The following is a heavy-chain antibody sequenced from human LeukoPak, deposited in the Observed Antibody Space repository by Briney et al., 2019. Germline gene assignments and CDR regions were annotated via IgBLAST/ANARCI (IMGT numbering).Heavy chain of an antibody. J-gene: IGHJ4*02. CDR3: ASLAVAGTSISLDY. V-gene: IGHV3-30*03. CDR1: GFTFSSYG. D-gene: IGHD6-19*01. CDR2: ISYDGSNK. Sequence: GRSLRLSCAASGFTFSSYGMHWVRQAPGKGLEWVAVISYDGSNKYYADSVKGRFTISRDNSKNTLYLQMNSLRAEDTAVYYCASLAVAGTSISLDYWGQGTLVTVSS.